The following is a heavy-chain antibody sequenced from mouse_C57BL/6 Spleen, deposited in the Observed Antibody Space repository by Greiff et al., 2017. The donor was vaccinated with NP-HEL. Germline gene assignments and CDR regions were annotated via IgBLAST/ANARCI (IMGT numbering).Heavy chain of an antibody. CDR1: GFTFSDFY. V-gene: IGHV7-1*01. J-gene: IGHJ3*01. CDR2: SRNKANDYTT. Sequence: EVQGVESGGGLVQSGRSLRLSCATSGFTFSDFYMEWVRQAPGKGLEWIAASRNKANDYTTEYSASVKGRFIVSRDTSQSILYLQMNALRAEDTAIYYCARDWTGAFAYWGQGTLVTVSA. D-gene: IGHD4-1*01. CDR3: ARDWTGAFAY.